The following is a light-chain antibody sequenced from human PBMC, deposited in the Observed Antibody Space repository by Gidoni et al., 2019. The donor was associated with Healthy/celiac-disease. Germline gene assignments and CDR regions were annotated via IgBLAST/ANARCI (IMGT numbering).Light chain of an antibody. V-gene: IGLV3-19*01. J-gene: IGLJ2*01. Sequence: SSELTQDPAVSVALGQTVRITCQGDSLSSYYASWYQQKPGQAPVLVIYGKNNRPSGISDRFSGSSSGNTASLTITGAQAEDEADYYCNSRDSSGNLPFGGGTKLTVL. CDR2: GKN. CDR3: NSRDSSGNLP. CDR1: SLSSYY.